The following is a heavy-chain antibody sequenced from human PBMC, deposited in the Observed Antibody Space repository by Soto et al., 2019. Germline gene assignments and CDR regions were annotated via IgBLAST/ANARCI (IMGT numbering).Heavy chain of an antibody. J-gene: IGHJ6*02. CDR3: ATKARVTNYLYYGMDV. CDR1: GSTFSSSG. V-gene: IGHV3-30*03. Sequence: GGSLRLSCAASGSTFSSSGWHWVRQAPGKGLEWVAFHSNDGATQYYGDTVKGRFTISRDNSKNTLFLHMGRLRAEDTAMYYCATKARVTNYLYYGMDVWGLGTTVTVSS. CDR2: HSNDGATQ. D-gene: IGHD2-21*02.